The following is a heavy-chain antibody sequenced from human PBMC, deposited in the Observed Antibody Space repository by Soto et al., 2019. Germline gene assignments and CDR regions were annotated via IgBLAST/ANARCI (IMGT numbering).Heavy chain of an antibody. Sequence: GESLKISCKGSGSSFTSYWIGWVRQMPGKGLEWMGIIYPGDSDTRYSPSFQGQVTISADKSISTAYLQWSSLKASDTAIYYCARPRTSGWYYYYYGMDVWGQGTTVTV. V-gene: IGHV5-51*01. CDR3: ARPRTSGWYYYYYGMDV. CDR1: GSSFTSYW. CDR2: IYPGDSDT. J-gene: IGHJ6*02. D-gene: IGHD6-19*01.